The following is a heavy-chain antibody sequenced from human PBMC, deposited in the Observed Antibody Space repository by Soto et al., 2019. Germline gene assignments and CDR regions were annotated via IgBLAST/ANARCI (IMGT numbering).Heavy chain of an antibody. V-gene: IGHV3-30*03. Sequence: QVQLVESGGGVIQPGTSLSLSCGSSGFTFRSFGMYWVRQAPGKGLEWVAVVSYDGNHKYYADSVKGRFTVSRDNAKNMMYLQMNSLRDEDKAVYYCATDVGQQLVLNYGMDVWGQGTTVTVSS. CDR3: ATDVGQQLVLNYGMDV. CDR1: GFTFRSFG. D-gene: IGHD6-13*01. J-gene: IGHJ6*02. CDR2: VSYDGNHK.